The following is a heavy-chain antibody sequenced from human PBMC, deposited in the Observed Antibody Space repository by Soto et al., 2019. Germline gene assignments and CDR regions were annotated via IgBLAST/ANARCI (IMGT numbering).Heavy chain of an antibody. V-gene: IGHV3-48*01. D-gene: IGHD6-19*01. CDR3: ARDMKQWRPGGAFDI. CDR2: ISSSSSTI. J-gene: IGHJ3*02. Sequence: GGSLRLSCAASGFTFSSYSMNWVRQAPGKGLEWVSYISSSSSTIYYADSVKGRFTISRDNAKNSLYLQMNSLRAEDTAVYYCARDMKQWRPGGAFDIWGQGTMVTVSS. CDR1: GFTFSSYS.